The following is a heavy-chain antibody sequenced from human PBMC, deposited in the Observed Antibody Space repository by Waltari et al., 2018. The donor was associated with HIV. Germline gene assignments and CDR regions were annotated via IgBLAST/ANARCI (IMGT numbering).Heavy chain of an antibody. J-gene: IGHJ4*02. D-gene: IGHD3-22*01. CDR3: ARGGYDSFFFDY. CDR1: GGSISSSSYY. V-gene: IGHV4-39*07. CDR2: IYYSGST. Sequence: QLQLQESGPGLVKPSETLSLTCTVSGGSISSSSYYWGWIRQPPGKGLEWIGSIYYSGSTYYNPSLKGRVTISVDTSKNQFSLKLSSVTAADTAVYYCARGGYDSFFFDYWGQGTLVTVSS.